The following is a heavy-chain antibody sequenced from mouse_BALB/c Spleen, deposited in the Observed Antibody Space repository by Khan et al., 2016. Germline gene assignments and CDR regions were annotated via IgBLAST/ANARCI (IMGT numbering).Heavy chain of an antibody. Sequence: EVKLLESGGGLVQPGGSLKLSCAASGFDFSRYWMSWVRQAPGKGLEWIGEINPDSSTINYTPSLKDKFIISRDNAKNTLYLQMSNVRSEDTALYFCAGLHYYGYMNYWGQGTTLTVSS. CDR2: INPDSSTI. CDR3: AGLHYYGYMNY. J-gene: IGHJ2*01. CDR1: GFDFSRYW. V-gene: IGHV4-1*02. D-gene: IGHD1-2*01.